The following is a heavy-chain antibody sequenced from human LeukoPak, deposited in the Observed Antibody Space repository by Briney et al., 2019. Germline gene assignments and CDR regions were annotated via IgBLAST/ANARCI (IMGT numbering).Heavy chain of an antibody. V-gene: IGHV4-34*01. CDR1: GGSFSGYY. Sequence: SETLSLTCAVYGGSFSGYYWSWIRQPPGKGVEWIGEINHSGSTNYNPSLKSRVTISVDTSKNQRSLTLSSVTAADTAVYYCARVVHLKRTGAPVYGMDVWGQGTTVTVSS. CDR3: ARVVHLKRTGAPVYGMDV. D-gene: IGHD3/OR15-3a*01. CDR2: INHSGST. J-gene: IGHJ6*02.